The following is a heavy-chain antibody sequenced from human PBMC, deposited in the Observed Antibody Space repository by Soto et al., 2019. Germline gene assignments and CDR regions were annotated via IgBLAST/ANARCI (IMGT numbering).Heavy chain of an antibody. D-gene: IGHD6-19*01. CDR1: GGSISSYY. Sequence: SETLSLTCTVSGGSISSYYWSWIRQPPGKGLEWIGYIYYSGSTNYNPSLKSRVTISVDTSKNQFSLKLSSVTAADTAVYYCARVTTYSSGWYDSVFDYWGQGTLVTVS. V-gene: IGHV4-59*01. J-gene: IGHJ4*02. CDR3: ARVTTYSSGWYDSVFDY. CDR2: IYYSGST.